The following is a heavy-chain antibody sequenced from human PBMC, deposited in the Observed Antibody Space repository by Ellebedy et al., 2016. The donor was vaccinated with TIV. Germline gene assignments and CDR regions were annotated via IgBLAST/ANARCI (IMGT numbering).Heavy chain of an antibody. CDR1: GINFNNDW. V-gene: IGHV3-15*01. Sequence: GESLNISCAASGINFNNDWMNWVRQAPGKGLEWVGRINTGAARETTDCAAPVKGRCTVSRDDSKQTVYLQLNSLRAEDTAVYYCNTRRTTTNEDWGQGTLIIVSS. CDR3: NTRRTTTNED. D-gene: IGHD1/OR15-1a*01. J-gene: IGHJ4*02. CDR2: INTGAARETT.